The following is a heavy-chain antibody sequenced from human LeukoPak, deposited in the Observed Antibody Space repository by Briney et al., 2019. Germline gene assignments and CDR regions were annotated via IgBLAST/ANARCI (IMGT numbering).Heavy chain of an antibody. CDR2: ITSSSTYI. CDR3: EKRGDKLDLI. V-gene: IGHV3-21*04. CDR1: GFTFSSYS. Sequence: GGSLRLSCAASGFTFSSYSMNWVRQAPGKGLEWVSSITSSSTYIYYADSVKGRFTISRDNSENTVYLQMNSLRAEDTAVYYCEKRGDKLDLIWGQGTLVTVSS. J-gene: IGHJ4*02. D-gene: IGHD2-21*02.